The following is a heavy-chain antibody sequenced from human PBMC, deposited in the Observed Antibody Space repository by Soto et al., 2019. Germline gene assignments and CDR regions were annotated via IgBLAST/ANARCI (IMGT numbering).Heavy chain of an antibody. CDR3: ARDPVNYYGMDV. V-gene: IGHV1-3*01. CDR1: GYTFTSYA. J-gene: IGHJ6*02. CDR2: INAGNGNT. Sequence: ASVKVSCKASGYTFTSYAMHWVRQAPGQRLEWMGWINAGNGNTKYSQKFQGRVTITRDTSASTAYMELGSLRSEDTAVYYCARDPVNYYGMDVWGQGTTVTVSS.